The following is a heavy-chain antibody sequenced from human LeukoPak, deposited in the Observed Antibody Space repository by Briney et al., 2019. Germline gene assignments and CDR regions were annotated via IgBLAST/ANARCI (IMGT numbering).Heavy chain of an antibody. CDR3: GRDLGAGDSAFDI. CDR2: ISSSSSYI. V-gene: IGHV3-21*03. J-gene: IGHJ3*02. D-gene: IGHD7-27*01. CDR1: GFTFSSYS. Sequence: GGSLRLSCAASGFTFSSYSMNWVRQAPGKGLEWVSSISSSSSYIYYADSVKGRFTISRDNAKNSLYLQMNSLGAEETAVYYCGRDLGAGDSAFDIWGQGTMVTVSS.